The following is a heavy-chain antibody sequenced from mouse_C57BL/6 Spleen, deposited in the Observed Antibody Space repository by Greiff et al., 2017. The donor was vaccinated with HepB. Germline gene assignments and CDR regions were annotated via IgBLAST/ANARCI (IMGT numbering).Heavy chain of an antibody. D-gene: IGHD2-5*01. CDR2: IYPSDSDT. J-gene: IGHJ1*03. Sequence: QVQLQQPGAELVKPGASVKVSCKATGYTFTSYWMHWVKQRPGQGLEWIGRIYPSDSDTNYNQKFKGKATLTVDKSSSTAYMQLSSLTSEDSAVYYCAIHYSNYDWYVDVWGTGTTVTVSS. CDR1: GYTFTSYW. CDR3: AIHYSNYDWYVDV. V-gene: IGHV1-74*01.